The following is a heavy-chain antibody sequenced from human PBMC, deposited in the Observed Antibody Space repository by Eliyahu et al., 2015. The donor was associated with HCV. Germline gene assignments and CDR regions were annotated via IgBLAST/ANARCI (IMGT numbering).Heavy chain of an antibody. Sequence: QVQLVQSGAEVKKPGSSVKVSCKASGGTFSSYAISWVRQAPGQGLEWMGGVIPIFGTANYAQKFQGRVTITADESTSTAYMELSSLRSEDTAVYYCAREKRYYYDSSGYCCFDYWGQGTLVTVSS. J-gene: IGHJ4*02. V-gene: IGHV1-69*01. CDR3: AREKRYYYDSSGYCCFDY. CDR2: VIPIFGTA. D-gene: IGHD3-22*01. CDR1: GGTFSSYA.